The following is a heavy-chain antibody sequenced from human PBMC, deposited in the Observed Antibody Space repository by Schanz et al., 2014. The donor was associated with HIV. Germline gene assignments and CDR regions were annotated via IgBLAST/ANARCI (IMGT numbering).Heavy chain of an antibody. CDR1: GVSLSGYY. V-gene: IGHV4-34*01. J-gene: IGHJ3*02. D-gene: IGHD1-26*01. CDR2: IYYSGST. CDR3: ARRSTIVGATETFDI. Sequence: QVRLHQWGAGLLKPSETLSLTCAVYGVSLSGYYWSWVRQPPGKGLEWIGEIYYSGSTNYKPSLKIRVTISIDTSKNQFSLRLSSLTAADTAVYYCARRSTIVGATETFDIWGQGTMVTVSS.